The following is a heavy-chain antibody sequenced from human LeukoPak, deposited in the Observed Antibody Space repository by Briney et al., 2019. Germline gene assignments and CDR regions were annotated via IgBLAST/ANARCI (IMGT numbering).Heavy chain of an antibody. CDR1: GYTFASYY. J-gene: IGHJ4*02. CDR3: ARVGSCSGGSCYYLLY. CDR2: INPSGGST. D-gene: IGHD2-15*01. V-gene: IGHV1-46*01. Sequence: GASVKVSCKASGYTFASYYIHWVRQAPGQGLEWMGIINPSGGSTSYSQKFQGRVTVTRDTSTSTVYMELSSLRSEDTAVHYCARVGSCSGGSCYYLLYWGQGTLVTVSS.